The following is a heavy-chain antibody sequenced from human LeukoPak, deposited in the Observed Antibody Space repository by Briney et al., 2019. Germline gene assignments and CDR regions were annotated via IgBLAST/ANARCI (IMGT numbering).Heavy chain of an antibody. J-gene: IGHJ4*02. CDR3: ARTSPRTATFDY. CDR1: GGSISSYY. V-gene: IGHV4-4*07. Sequence: KPSETLSLTGTVSGGSISSYYWSWIRQPAGKGLEWIGRIYPSGSTNYNPSLKSRVTMSVDTSKNQFSLKLTSVTAADTAVYYCARTSPRTATFDYWGQGTLVTVSS. D-gene: IGHD2-21*02. CDR2: IYPSGST.